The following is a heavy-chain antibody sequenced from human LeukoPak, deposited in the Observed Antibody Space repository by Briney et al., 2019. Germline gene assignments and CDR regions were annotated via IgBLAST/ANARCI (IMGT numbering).Heavy chain of an antibody. CDR3: AHTLMITFGGVIVPYFFDS. V-gene: IGHV2-5*01. D-gene: IGHD3-16*02. J-gene: IGHJ4*02. Sequence: SGPTLVNPTQTLTLTCTFSGFSLSSSGVGVGWIRQPPGKALGWLALIYWNDDKRYSPSLKSRLTITKATSKNQVVLTMTNMDPVDTATYYCAHTLMITFGGVIVPYFFDSWGQGTLVTVSS. CDR1: GFSLSSSGVG. CDR2: IYWNDDK.